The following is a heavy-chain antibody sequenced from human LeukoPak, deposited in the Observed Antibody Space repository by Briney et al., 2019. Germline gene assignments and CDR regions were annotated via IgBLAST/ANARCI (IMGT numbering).Heavy chain of an antibody. Sequence: GESLRPSCAASGFTFSSYWMHWVRQAPGKGLVWVSRINSDGSSTSYADSVKGRFTISRDNAKNTLYLQMNSLRAEDTAVYYCARPIYYYYYYMNVWVKGTTVTVSS. J-gene: IGHJ6*03. CDR1: GFTFSSYW. CDR3: ARPIYYYYYYMNV. CDR2: INSDGSST. V-gene: IGHV3-74*01.